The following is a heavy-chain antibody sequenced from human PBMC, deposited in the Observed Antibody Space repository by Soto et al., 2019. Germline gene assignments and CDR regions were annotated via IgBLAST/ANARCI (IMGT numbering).Heavy chain of an antibody. CDR3: ARGSKIGYCSSTSCYQRHYYYGMDV. CDR1: GGSFSGYY. D-gene: IGHD2-2*01. V-gene: IGHV4-34*01. CDR2: INHSGST. Sequence: SETLSLTCAVYGGSFSGYYWSWIRQPPGKGLEWIGEINHSGSTNYNPSLKSRVTISVDTSKNQFSLKLSSVTAADTAVYYCARGSKIGYCSSTSCYQRHYYYGMDVWGQGITVTVSS. J-gene: IGHJ6*02.